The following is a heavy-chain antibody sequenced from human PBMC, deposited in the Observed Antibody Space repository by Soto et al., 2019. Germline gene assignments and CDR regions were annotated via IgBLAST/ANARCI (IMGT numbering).Heavy chain of an antibody. CDR3: ARGDYDFWSGPSDFDY. CDR1: GYSFTSYW. V-gene: IGHV5-51*01. D-gene: IGHD3-3*01. CDR2: IYPGDSDT. J-gene: IGHJ4*02. Sequence: GESLKISCKGSGYSFTSYWIGWVRQMPGKGLEWMGIIYPGDSDTRYSPSFQGQVTISADKSISTAYLQWSSLKASDTAMYYCARGDYDFWSGPSDFDYWGQGTLVTVSS.